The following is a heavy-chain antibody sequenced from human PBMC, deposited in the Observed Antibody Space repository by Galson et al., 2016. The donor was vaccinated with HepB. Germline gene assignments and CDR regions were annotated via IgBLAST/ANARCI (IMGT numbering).Heavy chain of an antibody. J-gene: IGHJ4*02. CDR1: GFSLRSYG. CDR2: IWYDGTHK. V-gene: IGHV3-33*01. Sequence: SLRLSCAASGFSLRSYGIHWVRQAPGKGLESVAIIWYDGTHKYYADSVKGRFIISRDDSKNTVYLQMNSLRAEDTAVYFCGREDSGTYISDYWGQGTLVTVSS. CDR3: GREDSGTYISDY. D-gene: IGHD1-26*01.